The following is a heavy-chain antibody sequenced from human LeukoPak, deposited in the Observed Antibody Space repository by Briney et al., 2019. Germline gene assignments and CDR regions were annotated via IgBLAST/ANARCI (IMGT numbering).Heavy chain of an antibody. CDR3: AKKGYSGSYYSFDY. CDR1: GFTFITYA. Sequence: GGSLRISCAASGFTFITYAMNWFRQARGKGLEWVSAVSGGGGNTYTYYADSVKGRFTISRDNSKDTVYLQMNCLRAEDTAVYYCAKKGYSGSYYSFDYWGQGALVSVSS. CDR2: VSGGGGNTYT. V-gene: IGHV3-23*01. D-gene: IGHD3-10*01. J-gene: IGHJ4*02.